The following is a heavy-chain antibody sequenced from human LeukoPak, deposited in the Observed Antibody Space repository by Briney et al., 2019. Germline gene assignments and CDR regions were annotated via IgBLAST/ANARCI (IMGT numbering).Heavy chain of an antibody. CDR1: GYTFTSYY. Sequence: ASVKVSCTASGYTFTSYYMHWVRQAPGQGLEWMGIINPSGGSTSYAQKFQGRVTMTRDTSTSTVYMELSSLRSEDTAVYYCARGARAVTTILYFDYWGQGTLVTVSS. D-gene: IGHD4-17*01. V-gene: IGHV1-46*01. CDR2: INPSGGST. CDR3: ARGARAVTTILYFDY. J-gene: IGHJ4*02.